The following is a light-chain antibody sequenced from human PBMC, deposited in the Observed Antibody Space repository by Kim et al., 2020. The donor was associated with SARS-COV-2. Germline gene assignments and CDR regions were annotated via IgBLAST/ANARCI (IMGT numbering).Light chain of an antibody. CDR1: SSDVGNYNY. CDR3: DSYTSSNTWV. V-gene: IGLV2-14*01. Sequence: QSALTQPASVSGSPGQSITISCTGTSSDVGNYNYVSWYQQYPGKAPKLLLYDVSQRPSGVSHRFSGSKSGNTASLTISGLQAEDEADYYCDSYTSSNTWVFGGGTQLTVL. J-gene: IGLJ3*02. CDR2: DVS.